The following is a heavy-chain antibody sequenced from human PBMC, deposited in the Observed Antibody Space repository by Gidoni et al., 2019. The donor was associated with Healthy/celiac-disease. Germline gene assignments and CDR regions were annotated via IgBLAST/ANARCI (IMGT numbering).Heavy chain of an antibody. CDR3: ARVLGVTALDY. CDR1: GGSISSYY. CDR2: IYYSGST. D-gene: IGHD3-16*01. V-gene: IGHV4-59*01. J-gene: IGHJ4*02. Sequence: QVQLQESGPGLVKPSETLSLTCTVSGGSISSYYWSSIRQPPGKGLEWSGYIYYSGSTNYNPSLKSRVTISVDTSKNQFSLKLSSVTAADTAVYYCARVLGVTALDYWGQGTLVTVSS.